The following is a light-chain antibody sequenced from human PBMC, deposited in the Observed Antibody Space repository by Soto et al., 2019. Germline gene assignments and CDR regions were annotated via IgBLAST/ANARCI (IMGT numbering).Light chain of an antibody. CDR1: SRDVGGYNY. J-gene: IGLJ1*01. Sequence: QSVLTQPASVSGSPGQSITISCTGTSRDVGGYNYVSWYQQHPGKAPKLMIYDVRNRPSGVSNRFSGSKSVNTASLTISWLQAEDEADYYCSSYTTISTYVFGTGTKVTVL. CDR3: SSYTTISTYV. V-gene: IGLV2-14*01. CDR2: DVR.